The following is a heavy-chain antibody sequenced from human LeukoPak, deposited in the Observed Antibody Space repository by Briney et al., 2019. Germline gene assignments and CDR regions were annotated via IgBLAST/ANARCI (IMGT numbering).Heavy chain of an antibody. CDR1: GGSFSGYY. V-gene: IGHV4-34*01. CDR2: INHSGST. CDR3: ARAIALVGYYFDY. J-gene: IGHJ4*02. D-gene: IGHD6-19*01. Sequence: SETLSLTCAVYGGSFSGYYWSWIRQPPGKGLEWIGEINHSGSTNYNPSLKSRVTISVDTSKKQFSLKLSSVTAADTAVYYCARAIALVGYYFDYWGQETLVTVSS.